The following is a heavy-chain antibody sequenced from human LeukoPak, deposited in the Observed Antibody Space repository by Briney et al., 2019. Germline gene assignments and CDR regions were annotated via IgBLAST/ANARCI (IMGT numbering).Heavy chain of an antibody. Sequence: GGSLRLSCAASGFTFSAYAMTWVRQAPGKGLEWVSGISTSGDRTYYADSVKGRFTISRDNSKNTLYLQMNSLRAEDTAEYYCARSAVGTSCGTEVDYWGQGTLVTASS. CDR3: ARSAVGTSCGTEVDY. CDR1: GFTFSAYA. D-gene: IGHD1-26*01. V-gene: IGHV3-23*01. J-gene: IGHJ4*02. CDR2: ISTSGDRT.